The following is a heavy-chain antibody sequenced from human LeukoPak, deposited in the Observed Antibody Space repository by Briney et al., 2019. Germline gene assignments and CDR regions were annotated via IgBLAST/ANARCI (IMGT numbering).Heavy chain of an antibody. V-gene: IGHV1-2*02. D-gene: IGHD3-22*01. CDR1: GYTFTGYY. Sequence: ASVKVSCKASGYTFTGYYIHWVRQAPGQGLEWMGWINPNSGGTNYAQKFQGRVTMTRDTSISTAYMELSRLRSDDTAVYYCAREFYYYDSSGSLNWFDPWGQGTLVTVSS. J-gene: IGHJ5*02. CDR2: INPNSGGT. CDR3: AREFYYYDSSGSLNWFDP.